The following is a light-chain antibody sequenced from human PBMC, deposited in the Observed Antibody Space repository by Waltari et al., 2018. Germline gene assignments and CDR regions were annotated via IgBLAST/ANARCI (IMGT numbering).Light chain of an antibody. J-gene: IGLJ3*02. CDR3: SSYTSSSTRV. V-gene: IGLV2-14*01. CDR2: EVS. CDR1: SSDVGGYYY. Sequence: QSALTQPASVSGSPGQSITISCTGTSSDVGGYYYVSWYQQSPGKAPKPMIYEVSNRPSGVSDRFSGPKSGNTASLTISGLQAEDEADYYCSSYTSSSTRVFGGGTKLTVL.